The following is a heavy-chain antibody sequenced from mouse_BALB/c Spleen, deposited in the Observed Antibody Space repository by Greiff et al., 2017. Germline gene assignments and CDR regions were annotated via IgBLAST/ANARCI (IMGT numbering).Heavy chain of an antibody. Sequence: VQLKESGPELVKPGASVKISCKASGYTFTDYNMHWVKQSHGKSLEWIGYIYPYNGGTGYNQKFKSKATLTVDNSSSTAYMELRSLTSEDSAVYYSERDNYGSSSLDYWGQGTTLTVSS. CDR3: ERDNYGSSSLDY. J-gene: IGHJ2*01. CDR1: GYTFTDYN. CDR2: IYPYNGGT. V-gene: IGHV1S29*02. D-gene: IGHD1-1*01.